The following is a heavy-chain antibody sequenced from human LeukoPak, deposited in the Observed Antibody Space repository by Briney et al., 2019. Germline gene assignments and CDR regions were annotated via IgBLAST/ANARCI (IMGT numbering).Heavy chain of an antibody. V-gene: IGHV3-7*01. CDR3: AREWYRSGWGAFDI. Sequence: AGGSLRLSCAASGFTFSSYWMSWVRQAPGKGLEWVANIKQDGSEKYYVDSVKGRFTISRDNAKNSLYLQMNSLRAEDTAVYYCAREWYRSGWGAFDIWGQGTMVTVSS. CDR1: GFTFSSYW. CDR2: IKQDGSEK. D-gene: IGHD6-19*01. J-gene: IGHJ3*02.